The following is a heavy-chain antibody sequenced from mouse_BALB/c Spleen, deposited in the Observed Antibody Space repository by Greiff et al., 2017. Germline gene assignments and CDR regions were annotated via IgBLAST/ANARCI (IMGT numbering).Heavy chain of an antibody. D-gene: IGHD2-1*01. J-gene: IGHJ3*01. Sequence: EVQLQQSGAELVRSGASVKLSCTASGFNIKDYYMHWVKQRPEQGLEWIGWIDPENGDTEYAPKFQGKATMTADTSSNTAYLQLSSLTSEDTAVYYCNAWGYGNPAWFAYWGQGTLVTVSA. CDR3: NAWGYGNPAWFAY. CDR2: IDPENGDT. CDR1: GFNIKDYY. V-gene: IGHV14-4*02.